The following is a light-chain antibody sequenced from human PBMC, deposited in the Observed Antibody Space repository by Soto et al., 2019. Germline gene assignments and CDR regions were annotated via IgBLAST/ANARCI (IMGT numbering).Light chain of an antibody. J-gene: IGLJ2*01. V-gene: IGLV1-40*01. CDR2: GNS. CDR1: RSNIGAGYD. CDR3: QSYDSSLSGYVV. Sequence: QSVLTQPPSVSGAPGQRVTISCTGSRSNIGAGYDVHWYQQLPGTAPKLLIYGNSNRPSGVPDRFSGCKSGTSASLAITGLQAEDEADYYCQSYDSSLSGYVVFGGGTKVTVL.